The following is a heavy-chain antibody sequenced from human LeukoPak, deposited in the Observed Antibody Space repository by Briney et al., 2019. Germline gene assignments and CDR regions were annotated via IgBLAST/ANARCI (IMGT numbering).Heavy chain of an antibody. CDR1: GFTFSSYG. CDR2: IRYDGRNK. V-gene: IGHV3-30*02. Sequence: PGGSLRLSCGASGFTFSSYGMHWVRQAPGKGPEGVAFIRYDGRNKYYTDSVKGRFTISRDNSQNTLYLQMNSLRAEDTAGYHSAKVADYGSADAFDIWGQGTMVTVSS. CDR3: AKVADYGSADAFDI. D-gene: IGHD3-10*01. J-gene: IGHJ3*02.